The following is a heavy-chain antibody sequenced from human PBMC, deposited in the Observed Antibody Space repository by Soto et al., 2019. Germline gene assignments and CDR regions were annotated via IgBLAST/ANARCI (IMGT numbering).Heavy chain of an antibody. V-gene: IGHV3-23*01. CDR1: RFTFSSYA. CDR3: AKALFSGDIGEAFEY. J-gene: IGHJ4*01. Sequence: GGSLRLYCAASRFTFSSYAMTWVRQAPGKGLEWVSTINSRDVATSYADSVKGRFTISRGNSENTFYLQMNSLRAEDTAIYYCAKALFSGDIGEAFEYWGLGPLVTVSS. CDR2: INSRDVAT. D-gene: IGHD2-21*02.